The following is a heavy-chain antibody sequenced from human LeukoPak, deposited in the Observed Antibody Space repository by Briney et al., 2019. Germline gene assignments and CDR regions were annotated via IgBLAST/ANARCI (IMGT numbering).Heavy chain of an antibody. CDR3: ARDVDYGDYVDHFDY. J-gene: IGHJ4*02. D-gene: IGHD4-17*01. CDR2: ISSSGSTI. CDR1: GFTFSSYA. V-gene: IGHV3-48*04. Sequence: GGSLRLSCAASGFTFSSYAMNWVRQAPGKGLEWVSYISSSGSTIYYADSVKGRFTISRDNAKNSLYLQMNSLRAEDTAVYYCARDVDYGDYVDHFDYWGQGTLVTVSS.